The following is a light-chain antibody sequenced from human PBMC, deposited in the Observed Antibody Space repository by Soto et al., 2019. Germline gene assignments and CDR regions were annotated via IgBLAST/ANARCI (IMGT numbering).Light chain of an antibody. CDR2: GAS. Sequence: EIVLTQSPGTLSLSPGERASLSCRASQSVGNNYLAWYQQKPGQAPRLLIHGASIRATGIPDRFSGSGSGTDFTLTISRLEPEDFAEFYCQKYDSPPITFGQGTRLEIK. CDR1: QSVGNNY. J-gene: IGKJ5*01. CDR3: QKYDSPPIT. V-gene: IGKV3-20*01.